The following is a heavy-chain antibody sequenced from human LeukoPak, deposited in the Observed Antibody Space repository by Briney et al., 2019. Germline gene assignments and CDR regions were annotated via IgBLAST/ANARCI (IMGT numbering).Heavy chain of an antibody. Sequence: PGGSLRLSCAASGFTFSSFSMIWVRQAPGRGLEWVSGISWNSGSIGYADSVKGRFTISRDNAKNSLYLQMNSLRAEDTALYYCAKDITSYGYGGGDYWGQGTLVTVSS. D-gene: IGHD5-18*01. V-gene: IGHV3-9*01. J-gene: IGHJ4*02. CDR1: GFTFSSFS. CDR2: ISWNSGSI. CDR3: AKDITSYGYGGGDY.